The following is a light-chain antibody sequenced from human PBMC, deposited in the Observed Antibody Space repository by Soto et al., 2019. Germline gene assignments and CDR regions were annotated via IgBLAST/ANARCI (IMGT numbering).Light chain of an antibody. CDR1: SSDVGGYNY. CDR3: SSHAGIINVV. CDR2: EVT. Sequence: QSALTQPPSASGSPGQSVTISCTGTSSDVGGYNYVSWYQQHPGKAPKLMIYEVTKRPSGVPDRFSGSKSGNTASLTVSGLLAEDEADYYCSSHAGIINVVFGGGTMLTVL. V-gene: IGLV2-8*01. J-gene: IGLJ3*02.